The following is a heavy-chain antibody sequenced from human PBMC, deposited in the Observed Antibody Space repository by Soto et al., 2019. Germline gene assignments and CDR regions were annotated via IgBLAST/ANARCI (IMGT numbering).Heavy chain of an antibody. V-gene: IGHV1-69*13. CDR1: GHTFCSYA. Sequence: SVKASCKASGHTFCSYAISWVRQAPGQGLEWMGGIIPIFGTANYAQKFQGRVTITADESTSTAYMELSSLRSEDTAVYYCAREYYYDSSGYWYYYYGMDVWGQGTTVTVSS. CDR3: AREYYYDSSGYWYYYYGMDV. J-gene: IGHJ6*02. CDR2: IIPIFGTA. D-gene: IGHD3-22*01.